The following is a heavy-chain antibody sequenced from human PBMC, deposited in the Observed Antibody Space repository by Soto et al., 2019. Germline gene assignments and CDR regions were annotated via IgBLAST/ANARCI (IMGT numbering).Heavy chain of an antibody. V-gene: IGHV3-23*01. CDR3: ARVIAALKGHWFDP. CDR1: GFTFSSYA. D-gene: IGHD6-6*01. Sequence: GGSLRLSCAASGFTFSSYAMSWVRQAPGKGLEWVSAISGSGGSTYYADSVKGRFTISRDNSKNTLYLQMNSLRAEDTAVYYCARVIAALKGHWFDPWGQGTLVTSPQ. J-gene: IGHJ5*02. CDR2: ISGSGGST.